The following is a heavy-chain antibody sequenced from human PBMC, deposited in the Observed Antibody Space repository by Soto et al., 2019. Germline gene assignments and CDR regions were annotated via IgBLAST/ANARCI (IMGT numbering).Heavy chain of an antibody. Sequence: SETLSLTCTVSGGSISSYYLSWIRQPPGKGLEWIGYIYYSGSTNYNPSLKSRVTISVDTSKNQFSLKLSSVTAADTAVYYCARSDYGDYGYYCYYMDVWGKGTTVTVSS. CDR3: ARSDYGDYGYYCYYMDV. V-gene: IGHV4-59*01. D-gene: IGHD4-17*01. CDR1: GGSISSYY. CDR2: IYYSGST. J-gene: IGHJ6*03.